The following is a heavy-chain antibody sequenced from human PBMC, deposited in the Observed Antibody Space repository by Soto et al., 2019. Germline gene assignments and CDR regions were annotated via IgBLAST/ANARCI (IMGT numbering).Heavy chain of an antibody. Sequence: QVQLVQSGAEVKKPGSSVKVSCKASGGTFSSYTVSWVRQAPGQGLEWMGRIIPILSIANYAQKFQGRVTITADKSTGTAYMELSSLIFEETAVYYCANPPRYWGQGTLVTVSS. CDR1: GGTFSSYT. J-gene: IGHJ4*02. V-gene: IGHV1-69*02. CDR2: IIPILSIA. CDR3: ANPPRY.